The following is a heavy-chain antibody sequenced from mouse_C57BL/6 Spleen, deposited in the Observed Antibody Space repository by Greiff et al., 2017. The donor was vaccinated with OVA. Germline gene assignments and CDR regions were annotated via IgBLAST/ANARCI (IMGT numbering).Heavy chain of an antibody. J-gene: IGHJ2*01. V-gene: IGHV1-80*01. D-gene: IGHD3-2*02. CDR1: GYAFSSYW. CDR2: IYPGDGDT. Sequence: VQLQQSGAELVKPGASVKISCKASGYAFSSYWMNWVKQRPGKGLEWIGQIYPGDGDTNYNGKFKGKATLTADKSSSTAYMQLSSLTSEDSVVYFCARSDSSGYLYYFDYWGQGTTLTVSS. CDR3: ARSDSSGYLYYFDY.